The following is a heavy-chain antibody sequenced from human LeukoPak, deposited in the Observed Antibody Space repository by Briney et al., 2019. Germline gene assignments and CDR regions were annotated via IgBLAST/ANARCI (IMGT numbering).Heavy chain of an antibody. V-gene: IGHV4-38-2*02. CDR2: IYHSGST. Sequence: SETLSLTCTVSGGSISSYYWSWIRQPPGKGLEWIGSIYHSGSTYYNPSLKSRVTISVDTSKNQFSLKLSSVTAADTAVYYCASDLKYSSGWYRNYAFDIWGQGTMVTVSS. CDR3: ASDLKYSSGWYRNYAFDI. J-gene: IGHJ3*02. CDR1: GGSISSYY. D-gene: IGHD6-19*01.